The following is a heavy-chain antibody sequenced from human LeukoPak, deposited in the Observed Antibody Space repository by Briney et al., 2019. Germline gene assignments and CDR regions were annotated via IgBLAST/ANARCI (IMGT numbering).Heavy chain of an antibody. CDR1: GGSISSYY. D-gene: IGHD6-19*01. V-gene: IGHV4-59*08. CDR3: VSQKSPHIAVAGTDYFDY. J-gene: IGHJ4*02. CDR2: IYYSGST. Sequence: SETLSLTCTVSGGSISSYYWSWIRQPPGKGLEWIGYIYYSGSTNYNPSLKSRVTISVDTSKNQFSLKLSSVTAADTAVYYCVSQKSPHIAVAGTDYFDYWGQGTLVTVSS.